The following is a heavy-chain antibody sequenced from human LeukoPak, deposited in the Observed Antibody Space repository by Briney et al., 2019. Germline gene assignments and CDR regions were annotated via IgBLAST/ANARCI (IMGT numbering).Heavy chain of an antibody. CDR2: INPNSGGT. CDR1: GYTFTGYY. CDR3: ARDRRVYGDFTRDDAFDI. J-gene: IGHJ3*02. D-gene: IGHD4-17*01. V-gene: IGHV1-2*02. Sequence: ASVKVSCKTSGYTFTGYYMHWVRQAPGQGLEWMGWINPNSGGTNYAQKFQGRVTMTRDTSISTAYVELSRLRSDDTAVYYCARDRRVYGDFTRDDAFDIWGQGTMVTVSS.